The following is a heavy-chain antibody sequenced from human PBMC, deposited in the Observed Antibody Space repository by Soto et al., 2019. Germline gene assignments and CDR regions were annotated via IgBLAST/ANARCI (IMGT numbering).Heavy chain of an antibody. CDR3: AISHDYGDHMYFFQH. D-gene: IGHD4-17*01. CDR1: GGSISSYY. J-gene: IGHJ1*01. CDR2: IYYSGST. Sequence: SETLSLTCTVSGGSISSYYWSWIRQPPGKGLEWIGYIYYSGSTNCNPSLKSRVTISVDTSKNQFSLKLSSVTAADTAVYYCAISHDYGDHMYFFQHWGQGTLVTVSS. V-gene: IGHV4-59*01.